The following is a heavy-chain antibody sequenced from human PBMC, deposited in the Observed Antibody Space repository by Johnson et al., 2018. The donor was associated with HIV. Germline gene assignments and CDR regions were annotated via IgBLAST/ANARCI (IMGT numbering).Heavy chain of an antibody. CDR3: ASQIYDYDSGGYCGVFDI. D-gene: IGHD3-22*01. V-gene: IGHV3-53*01. CDR2: LYSSGKT. J-gene: IGHJ3*02. Sequence: VQLVESGGGLIQPGGSLRLSCAASGFTVSTYYMTWVRQASGKGLELVSLLYSSGKTYYADSVKGRFTISRDYSKNRLYLQMNSLRAEDTAVYYCASQIYDYDSGGYCGVFDIWGQGTMVTVSS. CDR1: GFTVSTYY.